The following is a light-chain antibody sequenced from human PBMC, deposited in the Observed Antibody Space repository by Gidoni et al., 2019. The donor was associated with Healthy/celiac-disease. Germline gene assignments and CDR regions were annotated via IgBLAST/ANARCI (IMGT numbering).Light chain of an antibody. V-gene: IGKV1-39*01. Sequence: IQMTQSPSSLSASVGDRVTITCRASQSISSYLNWYQQKPGKAPKLLIYAASSLQSWVPSRFSGSGSGTDFTLTISSLQPEDFATYYCQQSYRTPTFGGXTKVEIK. CDR3: QQSYRTPT. CDR2: AAS. J-gene: IGKJ4*01. CDR1: QSISSY.